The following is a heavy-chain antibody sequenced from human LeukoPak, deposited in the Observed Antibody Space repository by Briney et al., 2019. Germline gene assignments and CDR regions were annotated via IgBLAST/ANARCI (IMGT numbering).Heavy chain of an antibody. D-gene: IGHD1-7*01. Sequence: GGSLRLSCGASGFTFSSYWMHWVRQGPGKGLVWVSHIKSDGTDTSYADSVKGRFTISRDNAKNTLYLQMNSLRAEDTGVYYCARDLHWNSVDYWGQGTLVSVSS. J-gene: IGHJ4*02. CDR2: IKSDGTDT. V-gene: IGHV3-74*01. CDR1: GFTFSSYW. CDR3: ARDLHWNSVDY.